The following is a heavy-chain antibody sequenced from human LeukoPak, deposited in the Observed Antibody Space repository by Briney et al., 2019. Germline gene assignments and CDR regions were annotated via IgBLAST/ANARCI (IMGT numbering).Heavy chain of an antibody. CDR3: ATRPRSIAVAGSDY. CDR1: GYTFTGYY. V-gene: IGHV1-2*02. CDR2: INPNSGGT. Sequence: EASVKVSCKASGYTFTGYYMHWVRQAPGQGLEWMGWINPNSGGTNYAQKFQGRVTMTRDTSISTAYMELSRLGSDDTAVYYCATRPRSIAVAGSDYWGQGTLVTVSS. D-gene: IGHD6-19*01. J-gene: IGHJ4*02.